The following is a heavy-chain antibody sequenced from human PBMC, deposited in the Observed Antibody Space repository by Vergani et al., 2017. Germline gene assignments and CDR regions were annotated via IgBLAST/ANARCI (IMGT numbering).Heavy chain of an antibody. CDR1: GGTFSSYA. D-gene: IGHD3-22*01. CDR3: ARVKEWRDYYDSSGYWGFDY. Sequence: QVQLVQSGAEVKKPGSSVKVSCKASGGTFSSYAISWVRQAPGQGLEWMGGIIPIFGTANYAQKFQGRVTSTADESTSTAYMELSSLRSEDTAVYYCARVKEWRDYYDSSGYWGFDYWGQGTLVTVSS. J-gene: IGHJ4*02. CDR2: IIPIFGTA. V-gene: IGHV1-69*01.